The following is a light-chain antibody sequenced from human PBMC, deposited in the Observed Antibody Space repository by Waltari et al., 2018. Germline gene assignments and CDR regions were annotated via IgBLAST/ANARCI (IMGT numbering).Light chain of an antibody. Sequence: SYELPQPPSVSVSPGQTASTTCSGNKLGDKYACWYQHKPGQSPVVVLYQDTKRPSGIPGRFSGSNSGNAATLAIGGTQAMDEADYYCQAWDTSTYHVVFGGGTKLTVL. J-gene: IGLJ2*01. CDR2: QDT. CDR3: QAWDTSTYHVV. CDR1: KLGDKY. V-gene: IGLV3-1*01.